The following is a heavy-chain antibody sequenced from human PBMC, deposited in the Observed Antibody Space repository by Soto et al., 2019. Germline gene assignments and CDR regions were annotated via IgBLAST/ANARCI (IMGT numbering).Heavy chain of an antibody. CDR2: ISGNGIAT. CDR3: ARDAISMVRGTNNWFDP. CDR1: GFIFSDHA. Sequence: EVQLLESGGGLVQPGGSLRLSCEASGFIFSDHAMSWVRQAPGKGLEWVSAISGNGIATYYADSGKGRFTISRDNSKNTLYLQMNRLRADDTAVYYCARDAISMVRGTNNWFDPWGQGTLVTVSS. J-gene: IGHJ5*02. D-gene: IGHD3-10*01. V-gene: IGHV3-23*01.